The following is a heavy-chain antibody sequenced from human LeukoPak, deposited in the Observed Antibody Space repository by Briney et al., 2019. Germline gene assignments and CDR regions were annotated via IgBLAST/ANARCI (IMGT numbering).Heavy chain of an antibody. V-gene: IGHV3-23*01. CDR3: AKDPRFTLVRGVIPYYMDV. D-gene: IGHD3-10*01. CDR2: ISGSGGST. J-gene: IGHJ6*03. Sequence: GSLRLSCAASGFTFSSYGMSWVRQAPGKGLEWVSAISGSGGSTYYADSVKGRFTISRDNSKNTLYLQMNSLGGEDTAVYYCAKDPRFTLVRGVIPYYMDVWGKGTTVTVSS. CDR1: GFTFSSYG.